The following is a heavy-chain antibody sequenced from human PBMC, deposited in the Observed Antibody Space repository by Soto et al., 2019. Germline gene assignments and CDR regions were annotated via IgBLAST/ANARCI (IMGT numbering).Heavy chain of an antibody. D-gene: IGHD3-22*01. J-gene: IGHJ3*01. CDR2: IIAYFGNT. V-gene: IGHV1-18*01. CDR3: ARDHFVVYYDSSGGTRD. CDR1: GGTFSSYA. Sequence: GASVKVSCKASGGTFSSYAISWVRQAPGQGLEWMGWIIAYFGNTNYAQKLQGRVTITADTSTSTAYMELRSLRSDDTAVYYCARDHFVVYYDSSGGTRDWGQGTMVTVSS.